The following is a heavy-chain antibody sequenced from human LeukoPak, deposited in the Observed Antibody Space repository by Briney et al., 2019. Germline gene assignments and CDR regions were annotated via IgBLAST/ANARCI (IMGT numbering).Heavy chain of an antibody. CDR2: IYYSGST. CDR1: GVSISSSNSY. Sequence: PSETLSLTCTVSGVSISSSNSYWGWIRQPPGKGLEWIGSIYYSGSTYYNPSLQSRVTISIDTSKNQFSLKLRFVTAADTAVYYCARVRCSGGSCPYYYYYYYMDVWGKGTTVTVSS. J-gene: IGHJ6*03. D-gene: IGHD2-15*01. V-gene: IGHV4-39*07. CDR3: ARVRCSGGSCPYYYYYYYMDV.